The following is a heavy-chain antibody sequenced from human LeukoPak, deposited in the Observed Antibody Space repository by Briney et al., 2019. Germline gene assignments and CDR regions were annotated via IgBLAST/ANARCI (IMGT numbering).Heavy chain of an antibody. CDR3: ARDTDDFQGIDI. CDR1: GFSFSNYW. V-gene: IGHV3-74*01. Sequence: GGSLRLSCGGFGFSFSNYWMHWVRQGPGKGPVWVSRINSDGTATDYADSVKGRFTISRDSTTNSLYLQMNRLRAEDTAVYYCARDTDDFQGIDIWGLGTMVTVSS. J-gene: IGHJ3*02. CDR2: INSDGTAT. D-gene: IGHD3-3*01.